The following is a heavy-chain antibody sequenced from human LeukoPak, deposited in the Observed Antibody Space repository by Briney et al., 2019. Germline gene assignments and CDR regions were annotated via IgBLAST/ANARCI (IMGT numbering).Heavy chain of an antibody. CDR2: VIPFFGTA. V-gene: IGHV1-69*06. D-gene: IGHD3-10*01. CDR3: ARGYGSGSYYLVVGYYYGMDV. Sequence: GASVKLSCSASGGTFSSYAISWVRQAPGPGLEWVGGVIPFFGTANYEHAFPGRVPITAAKSTSTAYMELSSLRSEDTAVYYCARGYGSGSYYLVVGYYYGMDVWGKGTTVTVSS. J-gene: IGHJ6*04. CDR1: GGTFSSYA.